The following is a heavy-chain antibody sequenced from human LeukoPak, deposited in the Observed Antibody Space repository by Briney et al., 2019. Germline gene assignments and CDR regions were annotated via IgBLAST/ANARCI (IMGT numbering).Heavy chain of an antibody. D-gene: IGHD6-6*01. CDR1: DGSFTDYH. Sequence: PSETLSLTCAVYDGSFTDYHWTWIRQPQGKGLEWIGEINHSGSTRYSPSLKSRVTISVDTPKNQFSLKLSSVTAADTAVYYCARATEGYSSSVVYMDVWGKGTTVTVSS. CDR2: INHSGST. V-gene: IGHV4-34*01. J-gene: IGHJ6*03. CDR3: ARATEGYSSSVVYMDV.